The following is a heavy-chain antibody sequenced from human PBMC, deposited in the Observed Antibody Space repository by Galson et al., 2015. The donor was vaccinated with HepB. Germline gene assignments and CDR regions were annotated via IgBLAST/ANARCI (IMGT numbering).Heavy chain of an antibody. Sequence: SLRLSCAASGFTFSSYGMHWVRQAPGKGLEWVAVISYDGSNKYYADSVKGRFTISRDNSKNTLYLQMNSLRAEDTAVYYCAKDATSSSWENWFDPWGQGTLVTVSS. CDR2: ISYDGSNK. D-gene: IGHD6-13*01. V-gene: IGHV3-30*18. J-gene: IGHJ5*02. CDR3: AKDATSSSWENWFDP. CDR1: GFTFSSYG.